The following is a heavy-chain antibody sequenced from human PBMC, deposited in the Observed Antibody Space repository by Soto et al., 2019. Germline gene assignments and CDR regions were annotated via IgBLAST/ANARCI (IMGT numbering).Heavy chain of an antibody. J-gene: IGHJ6*02. Sequence: GGSLRLSCAASGFTFSSYGMHWVRQAPGKGLEWVAVISYDGSNKYYADSVKGRFTISRDNSKNTLYLQMNSLRAEDTAVYYCAKDVTIVVVTTTYYYYYGMDVWGQGTTVTVSS. V-gene: IGHV3-30*18. D-gene: IGHD3-22*01. CDR3: AKDVTIVVVTTTYYYYYGMDV. CDR1: GFTFSSYG. CDR2: ISYDGSNK.